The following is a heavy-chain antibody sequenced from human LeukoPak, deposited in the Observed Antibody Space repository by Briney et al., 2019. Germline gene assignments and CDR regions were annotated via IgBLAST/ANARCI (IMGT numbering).Heavy chain of an antibody. D-gene: IGHD3-9*01. CDR3: ARGRGRYFDWLFVSGMKYYFDY. Sequence: SETLSLTCTVSGDSISTRDYYWGWIRQPPGKELEWIGSIYYSGRTYYKSSLKSRVTMSVDTSKNQFSLKLSSVTAADTAVYYCARGRGRYFDWLFVSGMKYYFDYWGQGTLVTVSS. CDR1: GDSISTRDYY. J-gene: IGHJ4*02. V-gene: IGHV4-39*01. CDR2: IYYSGRT.